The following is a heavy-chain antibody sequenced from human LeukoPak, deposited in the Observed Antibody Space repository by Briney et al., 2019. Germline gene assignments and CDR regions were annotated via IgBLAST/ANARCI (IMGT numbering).Heavy chain of an antibody. D-gene: IGHD5-12*01. CDR2: IKSKTDGGTT. CDR1: GFTFNNAW. CDR3: TTHSGYDYLSDY. V-gene: IGHV3-15*01. Sequence: GGSLRLSCVASGFTFNNAWMSWVRQAPGKGLEWVGRIKSKTDGGTTDYAAPVKGRFTISSDDSKNTPYLEMNSLKTEDTAVYYCTTHSGYDYLSDYWGQGTLVTVSS. J-gene: IGHJ4*02.